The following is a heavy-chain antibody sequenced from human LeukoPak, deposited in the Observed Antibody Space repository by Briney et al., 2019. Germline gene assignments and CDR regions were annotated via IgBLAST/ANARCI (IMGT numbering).Heavy chain of an antibody. D-gene: IGHD6-13*01. J-gene: IGHJ2*01. CDR3: ARDRYSSSRWDWYFDL. CDR1: GGSISGGGYS. V-gene: IGHV4-30-2*01. Sequence: PSETLSLTCAVSGGSISGGGYSWSWIRQPLGKGLEWIGYIYHSGSTYYNPSLKSRVTISVDRSKNQFSLKLSSVTAADTAVYYCARDRYSSSRWDWYFDLWGRGTLVTVSS. CDR2: IYHSGST.